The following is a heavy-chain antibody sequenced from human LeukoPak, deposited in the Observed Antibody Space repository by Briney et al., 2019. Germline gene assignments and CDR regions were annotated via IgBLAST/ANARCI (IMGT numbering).Heavy chain of an antibody. CDR2: IYQSGST. V-gene: IGHV4-30-2*01. CDR1: GASISSGGYS. J-gene: IGHJ3*02. D-gene: IGHD2-21*02. Sequence: SQTLSLTCAVSGASISSGGYSWSWIRQPPGKGLVWIGYIYQSGSTYYNPSLESRVTLSVDRSETQFSLKLRSVTAADTAVYYCASSYCGGDCYTDPFNIWGQGTMVTVSS. CDR3: ASSYCGGDCYTDPFNI.